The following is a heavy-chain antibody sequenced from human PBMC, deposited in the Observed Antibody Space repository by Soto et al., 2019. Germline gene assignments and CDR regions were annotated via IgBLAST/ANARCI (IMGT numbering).Heavy chain of an antibody. CDR2: ISSSSSTI. CDR1: GFTFSTYS. CDR3: AREGGDLNWFDP. D-gene: IGHD4-17*01. J-gene: IGHJ5*02. V-gene: IGHV3-48*02. Sequence: EVQLVESGGGLVQPGGSLRLSCAASGFTFSTYSMNWVRQAPGKGLEWVSYISSSSSTIYYEDSVKGRYTISRDNAKNSLYLQMDSLREEDTAVYYCAREGGDLNWFDPWGQGTLVTVSS.